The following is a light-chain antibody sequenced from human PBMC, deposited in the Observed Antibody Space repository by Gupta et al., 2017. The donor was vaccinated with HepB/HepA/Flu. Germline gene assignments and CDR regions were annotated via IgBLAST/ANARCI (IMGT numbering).Light chain of an antibody. V-gene: IGKV3-20*01. J-gene: IGKJ4*01. CDR1: DELVHGY. CDR2: GAS. Sequence: EIEVTQSPGTLSLSPGDRATISCRANDELVHGYLAWYQQKHGQPPRLLIHGASIRATGVPDRFSGSGSGSEFTLTITRLETEDFGVYYCQQYSFTPLSFGGGTKVEIK. CDR3: QQYSFTPLS.